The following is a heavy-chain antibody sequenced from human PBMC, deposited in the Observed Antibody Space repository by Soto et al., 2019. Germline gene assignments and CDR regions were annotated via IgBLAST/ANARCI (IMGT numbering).Heavy chain of an antibody. D-gene: IGHD2-2*01. J-gene: IGHJ6*02. CDR1: GYSFTIYC. CDR3: ARRSRYAVGVYGMDV. Sequence: PGESLKSSGKGSGYSFTIYCIGWVRQMPWKGLEWMGIIYPGDSDTRYSPSFQGQVTISADKSISTAYLQWSSLKASDTAMYYCARRSRYAVGVYGMDVWGQGTTVTVSS. CDR2: IYPGDSDT. V-gene: IGHV5-51*01.